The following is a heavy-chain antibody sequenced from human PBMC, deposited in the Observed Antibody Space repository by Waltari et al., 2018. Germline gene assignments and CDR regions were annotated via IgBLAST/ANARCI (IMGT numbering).Heavy chain of an antibody. J-gene: IGHJ4*02. Sequence: QVQLQESGPGLVKPSETLSLTCTVSGGSISSHYWSWIRQPPGKGLEWIGYIYYSGSTNYNPSLKSRVTISVDTSKNQFSLKLSSVTAADTAVYYCARVYYDSSGYYDYWGLGTLVTVSS. CDR2: IYYSGST. D-gene: IGHD3-22*01. CDR1: GGSISSHY. CDR3: ARVYYDSSGYYDY. V-gene: IGHV4-59*11.